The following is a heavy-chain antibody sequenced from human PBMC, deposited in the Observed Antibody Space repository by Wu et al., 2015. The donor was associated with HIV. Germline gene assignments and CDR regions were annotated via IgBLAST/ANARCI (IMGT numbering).Heavy chain of an antibody. CDR2: INHSGST. J-gene: IGHJ1*01. D-gene: IGHD6-19*01. Sequence: QVQLQQWGAGLLKPSETLSLTCAVYGGSFSGYYWTWIRQPPGKGLEWIGEINHSGSTNDNPSLKSRVTISVDTSKNQFSLKVNSVTAADTAVYYCARHSGGWHSGAEYIQHWGQGTLVTVSS. CDR3: ARHSGGWHSGAEYIQH. CDR1: GGSFSGYY. V-gene: IGHV4-34*02.